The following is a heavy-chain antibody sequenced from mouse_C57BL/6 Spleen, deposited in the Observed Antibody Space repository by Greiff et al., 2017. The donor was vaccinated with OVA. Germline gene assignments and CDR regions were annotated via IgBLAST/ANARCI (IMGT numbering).Heavy chain of an antibody. CDR2: ISYSGST. CDR1: GYSITSDY. Sequence: EVQRVESGPGLAKPSQTLSLTCSVTGYSITSDYWNWIRKFPGNKLEYMGYISYSGSTYYNPSLKRRISITRDTSKNQYYLQLNSVTTEDTATYYCARSPLRGSSPYWYFDVWGTGTTVTVSS. J-gene: IGHJ1*03. V-gene: IGHV3-8*01. D-gene: IGHD1-1*01. CDR3: ARSPLRGSSPYWYFDV.